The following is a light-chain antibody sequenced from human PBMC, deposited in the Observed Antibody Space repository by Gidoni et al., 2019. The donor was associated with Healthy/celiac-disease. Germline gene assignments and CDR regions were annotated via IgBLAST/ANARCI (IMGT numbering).Light chain of an antibody. CDR2: KAS. V-gene: IGKV1-5*03. J-gene: IGKJ1*01. Sequence: DVQMPQSPSTLSASVGDRVTITCRASQSISSWLAWYQQKPGKAPKLLIYKASSFESGVPSRFSGSGSGTEFTLTISSLQPDDFATYYCQQYNSYSGTFGQGTKVEIK. CDR3: QQYNSYSGT. CDR1: QSISSW.